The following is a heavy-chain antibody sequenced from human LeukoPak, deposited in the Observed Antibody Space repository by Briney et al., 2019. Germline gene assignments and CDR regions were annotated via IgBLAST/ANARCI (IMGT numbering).Heavy chain of an antibody. D-gene: IGHD3-22*01. V-gene: IGHV4-59*01. CDR3: ARVTGYMIEDYFDY. CDR2: IYYSGST. J-gene: IGHJ4*02. Sequence: SETLSLTCTVSGGSISSYYWSWIRQPPGKGLEWIGYIYYSGSTNYNPSLKSRVTISVETSKNQFSLKLSSATAADTAVYYCARVTGYMIEDYFDYWGQGTLVTVSS. CDR1: GGSISSYY.